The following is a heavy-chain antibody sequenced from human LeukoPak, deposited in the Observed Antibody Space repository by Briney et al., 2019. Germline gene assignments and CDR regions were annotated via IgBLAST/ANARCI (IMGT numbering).Heavy chain of an antibody. V-gene: IGHV4-34*01. CDR3: ARHSGSFYFYYYMDV. J-gene: IGHJ6*03. Sequence: KPSETLSLTCAVYGGSFSGYYWSWIRQPPGKGLEWIGEINHSGSTNYNPSLKSRVTISIDTSKNQFSLKLSSVTAADTAVYYCARHSGSFYFYYYMDVWGKGTTVTVSS. D-gene: IGHD1-26*01. CDR1: GGSFSGYY. CDR2: INHSGST.